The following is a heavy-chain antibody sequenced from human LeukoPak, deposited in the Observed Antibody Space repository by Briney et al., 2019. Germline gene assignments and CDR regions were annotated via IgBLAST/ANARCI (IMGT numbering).Heavy chain of an antibody. V-gene: IGHV1-2*06. D-gene: IGHD6-13*01. CDR1: GYTFTGYY. CDR3: ATSSHVSPASDY. CDR2: INPNSGGT. J-gene: IGHJ4*02. Sequence: GASVKVSCKASGYTFTGYYMHWVRQALGQGLEWMGRINPNSGGTNYAQKFQGRVTMTRDTSISTAYMELSSLRSEDTAVYYCATSSHVSPASDYWGQGTLVTVSS.